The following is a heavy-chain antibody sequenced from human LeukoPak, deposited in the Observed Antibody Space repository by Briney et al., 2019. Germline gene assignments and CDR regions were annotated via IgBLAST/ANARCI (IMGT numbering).Heavy chain of an antibody. Sequence: GGSLRLSCAASGFTVSSNYMSWVRQAPGKGLEWVSVIYSGGSTYYADSVKGRFTISRDNSKNTLYLQMNSLRAEDTAVYYCARGLTYYYDSSGREINWGQGTLVTVSS. J-gene: IGHJ4*02. CDR3: ARGLTYYYDSSGREIN. D-gene: IGHD3-22*01. CDR2: IYSGGST. V-gene: IGHV3-53*01. CDR1: GFTVSSNY.